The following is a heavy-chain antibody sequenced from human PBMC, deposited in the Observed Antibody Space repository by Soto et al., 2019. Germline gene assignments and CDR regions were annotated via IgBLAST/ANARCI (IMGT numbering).Heavy chain of an antibody. CDR1: GGSISSSSYY. D-gene: IGHD2-21*02. CDR2: IYYSGST. Sequence: SETLSLTCTVSGGSISSSSYYWGWIRQPPGKGLEWIGSIYYSGSTYYNPSLKSRVTISVDTSKNQFSLKLSSVTAADTAVYYCARLLRGDKMGEVDYWGQGTLVTVSS. CDR3: ARLLRGDKMGEVDY. J-gene: IGHJ4*02. V-gene: IGHV4-39*01.